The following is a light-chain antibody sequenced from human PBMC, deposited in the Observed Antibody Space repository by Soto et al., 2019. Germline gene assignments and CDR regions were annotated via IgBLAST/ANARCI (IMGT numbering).Light chain of an antibody. CDR2: AAS. J-gene: IGKJ1*01. Sequence: EIVMTQSPATLSVSPGARAPLSCRASQSVNTNLAWYQQQPGQAPRLLISAASTRATGIPARFSGSGSGTEFTLTISSLQSEDFAVYYCQQYNNWPRTFGQGTKVDI. CDR1: QSVNTN. V-gene: IGKV3-15*01. CDR3: QQYNNWPRT.